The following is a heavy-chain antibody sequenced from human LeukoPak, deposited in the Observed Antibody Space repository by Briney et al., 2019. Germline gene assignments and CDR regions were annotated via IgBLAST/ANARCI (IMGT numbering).Heavy chain of an antibody. CDR3: AREVEQQLVPNWFDP. V-gene: IGHV1-46*01. CDR2: IYPRDGST. D-gene: IGHD6-13*01. CDR1: GYTFTNNY. J-gene: IGHJ5*02. Sequence: GASVKVSCKASGYTFTNNYLHWVRQAPGQGLEWMGMIYPRDGSTSYAQKFQGRVTMTRDTSTSTVYMELSSLRSEDTAVHYCAREVEQQLVPNWFDPWGQGTLVTVSS.